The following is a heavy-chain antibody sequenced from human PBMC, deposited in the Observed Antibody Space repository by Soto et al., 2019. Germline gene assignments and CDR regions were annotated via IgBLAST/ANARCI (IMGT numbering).Heavy chain of an antibody. CDR3: ARTDSFDM. Sequence: GGSLRLSCAASTFSFSSFSMNWVRQAPGKGLEWVSYISNTGGTIYYADYVKGRFTVSRDSARNSLYLQMNSLRAEDTAVYYCARTDSFDMWGQGTMVTVSS. V-gene: IGHV3-48*01. CDR2: ISNTGGTI. J-gene: IGHJ3*02. CDR1: TFSFSSFS.